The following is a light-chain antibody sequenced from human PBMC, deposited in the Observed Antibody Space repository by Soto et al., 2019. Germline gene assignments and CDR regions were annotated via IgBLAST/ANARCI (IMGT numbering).Light chain of an antibody. V-gene: IGKV1D-13*01. Sequence: AIQLTQSPSSLSASVGGRVTITVRASEAIRSALGWYQQKPGKVPKLQIYAASILQSGVPSRFSGSGSGTDFTLTISSLQPEDFATYYCQQFNNYPQTFGQGTRLEI. J-gene: IGKJ5*01. CDR3: QQFNNYPQT. CDR1: EAIRSA. CDR2: AAS.